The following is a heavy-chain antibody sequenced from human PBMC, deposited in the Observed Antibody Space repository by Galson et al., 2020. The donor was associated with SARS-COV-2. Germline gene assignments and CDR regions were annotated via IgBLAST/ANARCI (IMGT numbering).Heavy chain of an antibody. CDR1: GFTFSGDA. D-gene: IGHD2-8*01. V-gene: IGHV3-23*01. CDR2: LTNSGDRT. J-gene: IGHJ4*02. Sequence: GGSLRLSCAASGFTFSGDAMSWVRQAPGKGLEWVSTLTNSGDRTYYTDSVKGRFTISRDNSKNTLYLQMKSLRAEDTAVYYCTRGQSMYAYWGQGTLVTVSS. CDR3: TRGQSMYAY.